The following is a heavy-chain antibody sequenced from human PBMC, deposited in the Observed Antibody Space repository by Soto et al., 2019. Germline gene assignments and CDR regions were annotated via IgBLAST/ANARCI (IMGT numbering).Heavy chain of an antibody. V-gene: IGHV4-34*01. Sequence: SETLSLTCAVYGGSFSGYYWSWIRQPPGKGLEWIGEINHSGSTNYNPSLKSRVTISVDTSKNQFSLKLSSVTAADTAVYYCARELKTYVRYCSGGSCYSNAGYFDYWGQGTLVTVSS. D-gene: IGHD2-15*01. CDR1: GGSFSGYY. J-gene: IGHJ4*02. CDR2: INHSGST. CDR3: ARELKTYVRYCSGGSCYSNAGYFDY.